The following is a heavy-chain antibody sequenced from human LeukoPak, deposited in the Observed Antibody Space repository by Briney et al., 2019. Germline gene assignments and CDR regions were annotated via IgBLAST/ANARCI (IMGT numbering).Heavy chain of an antibody. CDR1: GFTFSKNW. CDR2: ISNSGSTI. Sequence: GGSLRLSCVASGFTFSKNWMHWVRQAPGKGLEWVSYISNSGSTIYYADSVKGRFTISRDNAKNSLYLQMNSLRAEDTAVYYCAKGLPATLLDYWGQGTLVTVSS. D-gene: IGHD2-2*01. J-gene: IGHJ4*02. CDR3: AKGLPATLLDY. V-gene: IGHV3-11*01.